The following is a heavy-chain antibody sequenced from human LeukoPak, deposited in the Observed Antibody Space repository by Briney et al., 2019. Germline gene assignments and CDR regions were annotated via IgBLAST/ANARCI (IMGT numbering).Heavy chain of an antibody. V-gene: IGHV3-64*01. Sequence: PGGSLRLSCAASGFTFSSYAMHWVRQAPGKGLEYVTAISSNGGSTYYANSVKGRFTISRDNSKNTLYLQMGSLRAEDMAVYYCASGGRYFAWLLPYYFDYWGQGILVTVSS. D-gene: IGHD3-9*01. CDR2: ISSNGGST. CDR1: GFTFSSYA. J-gene: IGHJ4*02. CDR3: ASGGRYFAWLLPYYFDY.